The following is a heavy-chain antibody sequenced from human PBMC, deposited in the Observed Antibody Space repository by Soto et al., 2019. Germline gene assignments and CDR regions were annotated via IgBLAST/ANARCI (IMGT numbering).Heavy chain of an antibody. CDR3: ARAHFYGSGSMGGFDY. J-gene: IGHJ4*02. V-gene: IGHV4-34*01. D-gene: IGHD3-10*01. Sequence: SETLSLTCAVYGGSFSGYFWSWIRQPPGKGLEWIGEINYDGSTNYNPSLKSRATISLETFKKQVSLRLASVTAADTAVYYCARAHFYGSGSMGGFDYWGQGSLVTVSS. CDR1: GGSFSGYF. CDR2: INYDGST.